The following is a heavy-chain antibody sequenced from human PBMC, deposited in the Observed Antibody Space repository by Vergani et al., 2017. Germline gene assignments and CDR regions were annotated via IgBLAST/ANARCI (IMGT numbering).Heavy chain of an antibody. V-gene: IGHV4-39*01. D-gene: IGHD6-19*01. CDR3: ARHSTVEWLVKLGWIDP. CDR1: GDSIRSSHYY. CDR2: IYYSGST. Sequence: QLQLQESGPGLVKPSATLSLTCSVSGDSIRSSHYYWGSIRQPPGKGLEWLASIYYSGSTYYNQSLKSRVTISVDTSKNQFSLKLSSVTAADTAVYFCARHSTVEWLVKLGWIDPWGQGILVTVSS. J-gene: IGHJ5*02.